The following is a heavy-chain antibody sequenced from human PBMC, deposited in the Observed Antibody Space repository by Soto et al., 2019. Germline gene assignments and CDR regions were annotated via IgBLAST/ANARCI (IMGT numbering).Heavy chain of an antibody. V-gene: IGHV1-69*10. CDR1: GDTFSFYT. CDR2: VNPILSMS. D-gene: IGHD2-2*01. Sequence: SVKVSCKASGDTFSFYTINWVRQAPGLGLEWMGGVNPILSMSNYAQKFQGRVTMTADKSTGTAYMELRSLRSEDTAVYYCARCSTSCYEDGGWFDPWGQGTLVTVSS. CDR3: ARCSTSCYEDGGWFDP. J-gene: IGHJ5*02.